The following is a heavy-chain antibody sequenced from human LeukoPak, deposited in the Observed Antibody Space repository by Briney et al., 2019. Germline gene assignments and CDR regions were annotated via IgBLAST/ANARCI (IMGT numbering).Heavy chain of an antibody. CDR2: IIPIFGTA. V-gene: IGHV1-69*06. D-gene: IGHD6-19*01. CDR3: ARERGTLAVAGDAVDI. Sequence: ASVKVSCKASGGTFSSYAISWVRQAPGQGLEWMGGIIPIFGTANYAQKFQGRVTITADKSTSTAYMELSSLRSDDTAVYYCARERGTLAVAGDAVDIWGQGTMVTVSS. CDR1: GGTFSSYA. J-gene: IGHJ3*02.